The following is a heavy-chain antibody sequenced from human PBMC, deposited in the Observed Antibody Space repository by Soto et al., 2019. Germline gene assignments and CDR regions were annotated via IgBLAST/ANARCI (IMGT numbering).Heavy chain of an antibody. J-gene: IGHJ6*02. Sequence: QVQLVQSGAEVKKPGSSVKVSCKASGGTFSSYAISWVRQAPGQGLEWMGGIIPIFGTANYAQKFQGRVTITADESTSTAYMELSSLRSEDTAVYYCARVSRILVVQAAIGYYGMDVWGPGTTVTVSS. CDR2: IIPIFGTA. D-gene: IGHD2-2*01. V-gene: IGHV1-69*01. CDR3: ARVSRILVVQAAIGYYGMDV. CDR1: GGTFSSYA.